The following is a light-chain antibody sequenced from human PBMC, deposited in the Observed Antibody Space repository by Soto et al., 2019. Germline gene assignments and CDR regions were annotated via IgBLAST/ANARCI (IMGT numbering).Light chain of an antibody. CDR1: QTISTN. CDR2: GAS. CDR3: QHYNNWALT. V-gene: IGKV3-15*01. Sequence: EIVMTQSPATLSVSPGERATLSCRASQTISTNLAWYQQSPGQSPRLLIYGASTRATGVPARFSGSGSGTEFTLTISSLQSEDFAVYYCQHYNNWALTFGGGTKVEIK. J-gene: IGKJ4*01.